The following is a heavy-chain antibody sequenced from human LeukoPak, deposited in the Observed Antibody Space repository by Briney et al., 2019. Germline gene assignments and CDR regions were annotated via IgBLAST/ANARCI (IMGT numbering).Heavy chain of an antibody. CDR1: GFTFNSYW. Sequence: GGSLRLSCAASGFTFNSYWMDWVRHGPGKGLVWVSRINRDGSGTTYADSVKGRFTISRDNAKNTVYLQMNSLGAEDTAVYYCASAPLRYFEPYCGMDVWGQGTTVSVS. D-gene: IGHD3-9*01. CDR2: INRDGSGT. CDR3: ASAPLRYFEPYCGMDV. J-gene: IGHJ6*02. V-gene: IGHV3-74*03.